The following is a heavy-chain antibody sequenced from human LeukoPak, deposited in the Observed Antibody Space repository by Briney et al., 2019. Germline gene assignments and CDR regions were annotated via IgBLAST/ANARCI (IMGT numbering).Heavy chain of an antibody. Sequence: PGGSLRLSCVISGFSFSGYWMNWVRQAPGKGLEWVASINQNGAERSYVDSVKGRFTISRDNPRNSLYLQMNSLRAEDTAVYYCARDGTAAGLYFDLWGQGTLVTASS. J-gene: IGHJ4*01. CDR3: ARDGTAAGLYFDL. CDR2: INQNGAER. V-gene: IGHV3-7*01. CDR1: GFSFSGYW. D-gene: IGHD6-13*01.